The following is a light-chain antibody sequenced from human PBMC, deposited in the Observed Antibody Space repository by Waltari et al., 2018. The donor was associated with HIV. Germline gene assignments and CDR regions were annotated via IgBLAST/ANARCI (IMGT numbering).Light chain of an antibody. CDR3: AAWDDSLSGRL. Sequence: QSVLTQPPSASGTPGQRVTISCSGSSSNIGSNYVYWYQQLPGTAPKLLIYRNSQRPSGVPDRFSGSKSGTSASLAISGLRSEDEADYYCAAWDDSLSGRLFGGGTKLTVL. CDR2: RNS. J-gene: IGLJ3*02. CDR1: SSNIGSNY. V-gene: IGLV1-47*01.